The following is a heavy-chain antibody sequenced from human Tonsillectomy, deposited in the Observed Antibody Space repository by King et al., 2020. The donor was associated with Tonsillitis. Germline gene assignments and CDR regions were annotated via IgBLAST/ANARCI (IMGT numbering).Heavy chain of an antibody. CDR1: GFTFSSYS. Sequence: VQLVESGGGLVKPGGSLRLSCAASGFTFSSYSRNWVRQAPGKGLECVSSIRSSSSYIYYADSVKGLFTISRDNAKNSLYLQMNSLRAEDTAVYYGARDLSEEVLRFLEWFPYFDYWGQGTLVTVSS. V-gene: IGHV3-21*01. CDR2: IRSSSSYI. CDR3: ARDLSEEVLRFLEWFPYFDY. D-gene: IGHD3-3*01. J-gene: IGHJ4*02.